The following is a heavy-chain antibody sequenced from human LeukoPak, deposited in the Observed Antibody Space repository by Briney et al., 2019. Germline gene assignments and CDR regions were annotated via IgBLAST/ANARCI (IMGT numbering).Heavy chain of an antibody. D-gene: IGHD3-10*01. CDR1: GFTFSSYE. J-gene: IGHJ3*02. CDR2: ISSSGSTI. Sequence: PGGSLRLSCAASGFTFSSYEMNWVRQAPGKGLEWVSYISSSGSTIYYADSVKGRFTISRDNSKNTLYLQMNSLRAEDTAAYYCATPGEWPGYGIWGQGTMVTVSS. V-gene: IGHV3-48*03. CDR3: ATPGEWPGYGI.